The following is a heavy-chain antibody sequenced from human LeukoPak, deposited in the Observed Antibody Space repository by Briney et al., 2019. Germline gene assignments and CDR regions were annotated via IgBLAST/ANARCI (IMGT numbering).Heavy chain of an antibody. CDR2: ISGSGGST. J-gene: IGHJ4*02. CDR3: ARDQLSVAGGYYFSRGEGCDF. V-gene: IGHV3-23*01. CDR1: GFTFSSYA. Sequence: GGSLRLSCAASGFTFSSYAMSWVRQAPGKGLEWVSAISGSGGSTYYADSVKGRFTISRDTSKNTLYLQMNSPKAKATAVYYCARDQLSVAGGYYFSRGEGCDFWGKGDLVTVSS. D-gene: IGHD3-10*01.